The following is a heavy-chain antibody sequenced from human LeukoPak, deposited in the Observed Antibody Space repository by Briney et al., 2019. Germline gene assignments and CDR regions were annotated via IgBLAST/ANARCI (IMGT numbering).Heavy chain of an antibody. Sequence: GASVKVSCKASGGTFSSYAIIWVRQAPGQGLEWMGGVIPIFGTANYAQKFQGRVTITADESTSTAYMELSSLRSEDTAVYYCAIGYCSGGSCPKNLYYFDYWGQGTLVTVSS. J-gene: IGHJ4*02. CDR1: GGTFSSYA. CDR3: AIGYCSGGSCPKNLYYFDY. V-gene: IGHV1-69*13. CDR2: VIPIFGTA. D-gene: IGHD2-15*01.